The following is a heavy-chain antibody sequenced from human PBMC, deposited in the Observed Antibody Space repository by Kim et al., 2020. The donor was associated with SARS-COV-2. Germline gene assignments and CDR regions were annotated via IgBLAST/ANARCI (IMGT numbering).Heavy chain of an antibody. CDR1: GFTFSSYA. J-gene: IGHJ4*02. CDR2: ISYDGSNK. CDR3: ASTRENYYGSGSPDY. Sequence: GGSLRLSCAASGFTFSSYAMHWVRQAPGKGLEWVAVISYDGSNKYYADSVKGRFTISRDNSKNTLYLQMNSLRAEDTAVYYCASTRENYYGSGSPDYWGQGTLVIVSS. D-gene: IGHD3-10*01. V-gene: IGHV3-30*04.